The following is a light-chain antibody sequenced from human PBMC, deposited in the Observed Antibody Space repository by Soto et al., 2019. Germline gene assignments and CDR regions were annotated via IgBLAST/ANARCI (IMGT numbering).Light chain of an antibody. V-gene: IGLV2-14*03. CDR1: SSDVGTCNY. CDR3: GSYTTSSALI. Sequence: QSALTQPASVSGSPGRSITISCTGTSSDVGTCNYVSWYQQHPGKAPKLIIYDVSSRPSGVSNRFSGSKSGNTASLTISGLQAEDEADYYCGSYTTSSALIFGGGTKLTVL. CDR2: DVS. J-gene: IGLJ2*01.